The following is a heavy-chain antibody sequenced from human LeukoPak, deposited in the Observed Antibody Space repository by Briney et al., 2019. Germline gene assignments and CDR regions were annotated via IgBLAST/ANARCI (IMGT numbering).Heavy chain of an antibody. Sequence: KPSETLSLTCTVSGGSISSSSYYWGWIRQPPGKGLEWIGSIYYSGSTNYNPSLKSRVTISVDTSKNQFSLKLSSVTDADTAVYYCTRGRNILPRKYNWFDPWGQGTLVTVSS. J-gene: IGHJ5*02. CDR1: GGSISSSSYY. CDR2: IYYSGST. CDR3: TRGRNILPRKYNWFDP. V-gene: IGHV4-39*07. D-gene: IGHD3-10*01.